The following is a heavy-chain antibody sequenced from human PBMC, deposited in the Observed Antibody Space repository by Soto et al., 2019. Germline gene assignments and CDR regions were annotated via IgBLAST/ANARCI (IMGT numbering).Heavy chain of an antibody. Sequence: QVQLVQSGAEVKKPGSSVKVSCKASVGTFSSYAISWVRKAPGQGLEWMGGIITIFGTANYAQKFQGRVTITADESTSKAYMELSSLRSEDTAVYYCASAPGIAVAPPRGWGQGTLVTVSS. CDR2: IITIFGTA. CDR3: ASAPGIAVAPPRG. V-gene: IGHV1-69*01. J-gene: IGHJ4*02. D-gene: IGHD6-19*01. CDR1: VGTFSSYA.